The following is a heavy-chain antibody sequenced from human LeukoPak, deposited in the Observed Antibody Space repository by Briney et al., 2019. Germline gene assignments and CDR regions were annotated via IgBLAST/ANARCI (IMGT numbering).Heavy chain of an antibody. Sequence: GGSLRLSCAASGLTFSSYWMSWVRQAPGKGLEWVANIKQEGSEKYYVDSVKGRFTISRDNSKNTLYLQMNSLRAEDTAVYYCARRAGGYSHPYGYWGQGTLVTVSS. CDR1: GLTFSSYW. V-gene: IGHV3-7*03. CDR2: IKQEGSEK. CDR3: ARRAGGYSHPYGY. J-gene: IGHJ4*02. D-gene: IGHD4-23*01.